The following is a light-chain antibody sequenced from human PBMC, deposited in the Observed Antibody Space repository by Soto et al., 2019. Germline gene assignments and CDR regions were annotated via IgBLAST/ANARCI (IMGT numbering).Light chain of an antibody. CDR2: QTS. CDR3: HQRQSWPRT. V-gene: IGKV3D-11*01. CDR1: QYINTR. J-gene: IGKJ1*01. Sequence: EIVLTQSPATLSSFPGDRVTLSCRASQYINTRLAWYQHRPGQAPRLLICQTSIRAAGIPARFSASGTGTDFTLTISDVQPEDFAVYYCHQRQSWPRTFGHGTQLDIK.